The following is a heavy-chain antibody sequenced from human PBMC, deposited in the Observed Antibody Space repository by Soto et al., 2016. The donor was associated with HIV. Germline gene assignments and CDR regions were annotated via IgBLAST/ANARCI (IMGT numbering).Heavy chain of an antibody. Sequence: QVQLVQSGAEVKQPGASVKVSCKASGYIFTGYLMFWVRQAPGQGLEWIGWINPKNGVTDSAQKFQGRLTMTRDTSISTLYMELSSLISGDTALYYCARGAAGGSGAGNAFDVWGQGTLVTVSS. CDR3: ARGAAGGSGAGNAFDV. D-gene: IGHD3-10*01. J-gene: IGHJ3*01. CDR1: GYIFTGYL. CDR2: INPKNGVT. V-gene: IGHV1-2*02.